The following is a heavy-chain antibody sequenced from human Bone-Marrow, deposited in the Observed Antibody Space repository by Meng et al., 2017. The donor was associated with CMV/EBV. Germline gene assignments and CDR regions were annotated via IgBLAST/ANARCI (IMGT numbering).Heavy chain of an antibody. V-gene: IGHV1-8*02. CDR3: ARAVTIFGVVTLQYYYYGMW. Sequence: ASVKVSCKASGYTFTGYYMHWVRQAPGQGLEWMGWMNPNSGNTGYAQKFQGRVTMTRNTSISTAYMELSSLRSEDTAVYYCARAVTIFGVVTLQYYYYGMWWGQGTQVTVSS. J-gene: IGHJ4*02. CDR2: MNPNSGNT. CDR1: GYTFTGYY. D-gene: IGHD3-3*01.